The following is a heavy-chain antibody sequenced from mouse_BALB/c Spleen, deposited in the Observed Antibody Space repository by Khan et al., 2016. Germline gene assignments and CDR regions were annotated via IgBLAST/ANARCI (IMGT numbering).Heavy chain of an antibody. Sequence: QVQLKQSGPGLVQPSQSLSITCTVSGFSLTTYGVHWVRQSPGKGLEWLGVIWTGGSTDYNAAFISRLSISQDNSKSQVFFKMNSLQANDTAIYXCASLWLRRGDPYWGQGTLVTVSA. V-gene: IGHV2-2*02. CDR2: IWTGGST. CDR3: ASLWLRRGDPY. D-gene: IGHD2-2*01. CDR1: GFSLTTYG. J-gene: IGHJ3*01.